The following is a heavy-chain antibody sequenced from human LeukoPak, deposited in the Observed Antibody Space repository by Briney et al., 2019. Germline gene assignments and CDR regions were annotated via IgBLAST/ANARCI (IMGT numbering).Heavy chain of an antibody. J-gene: IGHJ4*02. CDR3: ARPPGDY. V-gene: IGHV3-48*04. CDR2: ISSGSSTK. CDR1: GFTFNTYS. Sequence: GGSLRLSCAASGFTFNTYSMNWVRQAPGKGLEWISYISSGSSTKYYADSVKGRFTISRDNAKNSLYLQMNSLTVEDTAVYYCARPPGDYWGQGTLVTVSS.